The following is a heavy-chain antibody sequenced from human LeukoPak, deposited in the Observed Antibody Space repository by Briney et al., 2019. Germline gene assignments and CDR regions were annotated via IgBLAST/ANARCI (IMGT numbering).Heavy chain of an antibody. CDR3: ARSPYSSSWYPFAP. CDR1: GGSISSGSYY. V-gene: IGHV4-61*02. Sequence: SETLSLTCTVSGGSISSGSYYWSWIRQPAGKGLEWIGRIYSSGSTNYNPSLKSRVTISLDTSKNQFSLKLTSVTAADTAVYYCARSPYSSSWYPFAPWGQGTLVTVSS. J-gene: IGHJ5*02. D-gene: IGHD6-13*01. CDR2: IYSSGST.